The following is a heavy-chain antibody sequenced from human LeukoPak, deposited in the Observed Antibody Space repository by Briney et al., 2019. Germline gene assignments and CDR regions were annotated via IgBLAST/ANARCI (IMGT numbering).Heavy chain of an antibody. D-gene: IGHD5-24*01. J-gene: IGHJ4*02. Sequence: GGSLRLSCAASGFTVSSNYMSWVRQAPGKGLEWVSAIYSGGSTYYADSVKGRFTISRDNSKNTLYLQMNSLRPEDTAVFYCARGQYTDGLSYWGQGTLVTVSS. CDR2: IYSGGST. V-gene: IGHV3-53*01. CDR3: ARGQYTDGLSY. CDR1: GFTVSSNY.